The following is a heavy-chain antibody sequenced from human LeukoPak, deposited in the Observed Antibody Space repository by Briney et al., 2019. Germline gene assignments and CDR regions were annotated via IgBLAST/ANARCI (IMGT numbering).Heavy chain of an antibody. V-gene: IGHV4-39*07. Sequence: KPSETLSLTCTVSGGSISSSSYYWGWIRQPPGKGLEWIGSIYYSGSTYYNPSLKSRVTISVDTSKSQFYLKLSSVAAADTAVYYCARGGGIWEPYFDYWGQGTLVTVSS. J-gene: IGHJ4*02. CDR2: IYYSGST. CDR3: ARGGGIWEPYFDY. CDR1: GGSISSSSYY. D-gene: IGHD1-26*01.